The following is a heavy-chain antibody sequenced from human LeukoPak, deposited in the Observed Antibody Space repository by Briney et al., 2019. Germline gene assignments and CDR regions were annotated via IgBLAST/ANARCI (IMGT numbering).Heavy chain of an antibody. V-gene: IGHV3-30*03. D-gene: IGHD5-12*01. Sequence: GGSLRLSCAASGFTFSSYGMHWVRQAPGKGLEWVAVISSDGTNKYYADSVKGRFTISRDNSKSTLYLQMNSLRAEDTAVYYCARGPNSGYDGDGFDIWGQGTMVTVSS. CDR3: ARGPNSGYDGDGFDI. CDR1: GFTFSSYG. J-gene: IGHJ3*02. CDR2: ISSDGTNK.